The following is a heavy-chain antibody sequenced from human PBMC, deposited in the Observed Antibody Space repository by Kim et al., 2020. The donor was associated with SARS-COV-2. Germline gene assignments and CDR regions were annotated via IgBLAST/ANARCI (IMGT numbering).Heavy chain of an antibody. Sequence: SETLSLTCTVSGDSISSGGHYWSWIRQFPGKGLEYIGYIYLSGNTYYNPSLKSRVTISVDTSKNQFSLQLNSVTAADTAVYYCARHSVYAIGLFDSWGQGTLVTVSS. D-gene: IGHD2-8*01. J-gene: IGHJ4*02. CDR1: GDSISSGGHY. CDR3: ARHSVYAIGLFDS. CDR2: IYLSGNT. V-gene: IGHV4-31*03.